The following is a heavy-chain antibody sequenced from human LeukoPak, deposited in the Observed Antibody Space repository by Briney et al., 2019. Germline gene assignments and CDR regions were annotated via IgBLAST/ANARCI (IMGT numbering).Heavy chain of an antibody. V-gene: IGHV4-4*07. J-gene: IGHJ5*02. Sequence: SVTLSLTCTVSGGSISSYYWSWIRQPAGKGLEWIGRIYTSGSTNYNPSLKSRVTMSVDTSKNQFSLKLSSVTAADTAVYYCARGWSYDFWSGYFSGIEGYNWFDPWGQGTLVTVSS. D-gene: IGHD3-3*01. CDR3: ARGWSYDFWSGYFSGIEGYNWFDP. CDR2: IYTSGST. CDR1: GGSISSYY.